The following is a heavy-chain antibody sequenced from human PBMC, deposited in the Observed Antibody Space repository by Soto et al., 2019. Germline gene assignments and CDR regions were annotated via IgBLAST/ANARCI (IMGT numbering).Heavy chain of an antibody. CDR1: GFTFSDHY. CDR3: ARGTHHRSWYQWFDP. J-gene: IGHJ5*02. V-gene: IGHV3-11*06. CDR2: ISSARNYT. Sequence: GGSLRLSCSASGFTFSDHYMSWIRQAPGKGLEWVSYISSARNYTNYADSVKGRFTISRDNAKNSLYLQMNSLRVEDTAVYYCARGTHHRSWYQWFDPWGQGTLVTVSS. D-gene: IGHD6-13*01.